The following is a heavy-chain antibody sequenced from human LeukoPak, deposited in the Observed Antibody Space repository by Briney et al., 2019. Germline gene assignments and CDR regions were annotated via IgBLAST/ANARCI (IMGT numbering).Heavy chain of an antibody. Sequence: GMSLRLSCAASGFMFRNYGMHWVRQAPGTGLEGVAIIFYDGSNKYYADSVKGRFTISRDNSKNTLFLQTNSLRAEDTAVYYCASGRGSVGSHTSYFDYWGQGTLVTVSS. V-gene: IGHV3-33*01. CDR1: GFMFRNYG. D-gene: IGHD2-15*01. CDR2: IFYDGSNK. J-gene: IGHJ4*02. CDR3: ASGRGSVGSHTSYFDY.